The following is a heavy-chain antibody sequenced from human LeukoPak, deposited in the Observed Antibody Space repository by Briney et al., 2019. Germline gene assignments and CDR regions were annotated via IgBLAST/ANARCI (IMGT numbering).Heavy chain of an antibody. CDR3: ARSAGITGTRAWFDP. CDR2: IYYSGST. V-gene: IGHV4-59*08. D-gene: IGHD1-20*01. Sequence: KPSETLSLTCTVSGGSTNSYYWSWIRQPPGKGLEWIGYIYYSGSTNYNPSLKSRVTISVDTSKNQFSLKLSSVTAADTAVYYCARSAGITGTRAWFDPWGQGTLVTVSS. CDR1: GGSTNSYY. J-gene: IGHJ5*02.